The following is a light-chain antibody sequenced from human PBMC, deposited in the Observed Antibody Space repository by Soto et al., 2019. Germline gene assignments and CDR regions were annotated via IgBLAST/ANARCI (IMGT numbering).Light chain of an antibody. CDR2: GAS. Sequence: EIVLTQSPGTLSLSPGERTTLSCRASQSVSSSYLAWYQQKPGQAPRLLIYGASSMATGIPDRFSGSESGTDFTLTISRPEPEDVAVYYCQHYAWLPSTFGQGTKLEIK. J-gene: IGKJ2*01. CDR3: QHYAWLPST. V-gene: IGKV3-20*01. CDR1: QSVSSSY.